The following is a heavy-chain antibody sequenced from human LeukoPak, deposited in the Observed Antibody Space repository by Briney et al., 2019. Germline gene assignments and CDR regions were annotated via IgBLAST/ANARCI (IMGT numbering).Heavy chain of an antibody. V-gene: IGHV3-53*01. J-gene: IGHJ4*02. Sequence: TGGSLRLSCAASGFTVSSNYMSWVRQAPGKGLEWVSVIYSGGSTYYADSVKGRFTISRDNSKNTLYLQMNSLRAEDTAVYYCARGNWGSAVFDYWGQGTLVTVSS. D-gene: IGHD7-27*01. CDR3: ARGNWGSAVFDY. CDR2: IYSGGST. CDR1: GFTVSSNY.